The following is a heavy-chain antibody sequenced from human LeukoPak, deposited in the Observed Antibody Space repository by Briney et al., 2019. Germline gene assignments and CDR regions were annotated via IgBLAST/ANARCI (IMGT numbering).Heavy chain of an antibody. V-gene: IGHV3-48*02. Sequence: TGGSVRLSCAASGFTFSGSAMSWVRQAPGKGLEWVSYISGSSTTIYYADSVKGRFTISRDNAKNSLYLQMNSLRDEDTAVYYCARDWGMYYYASGTYYNGPDWGQGTLVTVSS. J-gene: IGHJ4*02. CDR3: ARDWGMYYYASGTYYNGPD. CDR2: ISGSSTTI. D-gene: IGHD3-10*01. CDR1: GFTFSGSA.